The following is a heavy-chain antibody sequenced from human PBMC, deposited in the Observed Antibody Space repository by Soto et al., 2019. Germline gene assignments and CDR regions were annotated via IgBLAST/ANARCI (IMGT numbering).Heavy chain of an antibody. D-gene: IGHD1-1*01. CDR2: ISSSSSYI. CDR1: GFTFSSYS. J-gene: IGHJ4*02. CDR3: AHLINWNSLFDY. Sequence: PGGSLRLSCAASGFTFSSYSMNWVRQAPGKGLEWVSSISSSSSYIYYADSVKGRFTISRDNAKNSLYLQMNSLRAEDTAVCYCAHLINWNSLFDYWGQGTLVTVSS. V-gene: IGHV3-21*01.